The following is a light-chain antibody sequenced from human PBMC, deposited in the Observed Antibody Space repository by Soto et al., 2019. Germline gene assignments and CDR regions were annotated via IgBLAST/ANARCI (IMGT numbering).Light chain of an antibody. J-gene: IGLJ2*01. V-gene: IGLV2-8*01. CDR1: SSDVGGYNY. CDR2: EVS. CDR3: SSYAGSNKLV. Sequence: QSALTQPPSASGSPGQSVTISCTGTSSDVGGYNYVSWYQQHPGKAPKRMIYEVSKRPSGVPDRFSGSMSGNTASLTVSGLQAEDEGDYYCSSYAGSNKLVFGGGTQLTVL.